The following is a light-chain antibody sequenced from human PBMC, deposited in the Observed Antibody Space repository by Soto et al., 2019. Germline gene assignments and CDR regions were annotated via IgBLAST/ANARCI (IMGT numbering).Light chain of an antibody. J-gene: IGLJ3*02. CDR3: AAWDDSLNGWV. CDR1: SSNIGSNY. V-gene: IGLV1-44*01. Sequence: QAVVTQPPSASGTPGQRVTISCSGSSSNIGSNYVYWYQHLPGTAPKLLIHSNNQRPSGVPDRFSGSKSGTSASLAISGLQAEDEADYYCAAWDDSLNGWVFGGGTKLTVL. CDR2: SNN.